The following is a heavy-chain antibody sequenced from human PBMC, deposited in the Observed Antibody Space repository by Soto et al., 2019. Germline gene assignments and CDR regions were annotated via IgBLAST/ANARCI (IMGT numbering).Heavy chain of an antibody. D-gene: IGHD6-13*01. CDR1: GDSVTSHY. CDR3: AREREAAAAPFDY. V-gene: IGHV4-59*02. J-gene: IGHJ4*02. Sequence: SETLSLTCSFSGDSVTSHYLTWIRQSPEKGLEWIGYMHYTGFSHYNPSLRSRLTISVDRSKNQFTLQLTSVTVADTAVYYCAREREAAAAPFDYWGQGTLVTVSS. CDR2: MHYTGFS.